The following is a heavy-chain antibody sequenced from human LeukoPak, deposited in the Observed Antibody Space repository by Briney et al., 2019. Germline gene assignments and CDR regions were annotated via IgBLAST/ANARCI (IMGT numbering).Heavy chain of an antibody. CDR3: ARIWGYDSVWFDP. V-gene: IGHV4-4*02. J-gene: IGHJ5*02. D-gene: IGHD5-12*01. CDR2: IYHSGRT. CDR1: GSSISSSNW. Sequence: SETLSLTCAVSGSSISSSNWWSWVRQPPGKGLEWIGEIYHSGRTNYNPSLKSRVSISVDKSKNQFSLRLSSVTAADTALYYCARIWGYDSVWFDPWGQGTLVTVSS.